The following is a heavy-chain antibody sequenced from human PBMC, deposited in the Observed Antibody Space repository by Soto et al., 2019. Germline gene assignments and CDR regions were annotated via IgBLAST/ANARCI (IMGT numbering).Heavy chain of an antibody. V-gene: IGHV1-3*01. CDR1: GYTFTSYA. CDR3: ARDVGSGPSADIVVVPAAKRYYYYMDV. CDR2: INAGNGNT. J-gene: IGHJ6*03. Sequence: ASVKVSCKASGYTFTSYAMHWVRQAPGQRLEWMGWINAGNGNTKYSQKFQGRVTITRDTSASTAYMELSSLRSEDTAVYYCARDVGSGPSADIVVVPAAKRYYYYMDVWGKGTTVTVSS. D-gene: IGHD2-2*01.